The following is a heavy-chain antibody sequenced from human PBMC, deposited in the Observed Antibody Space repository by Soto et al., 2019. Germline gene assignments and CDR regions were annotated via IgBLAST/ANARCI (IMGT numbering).Heavy chain of an antibody. V-gene: IGHV1-69*13. CDR3: ASYEDTAMVTRYYYGMDV. D-gene: IGHD5-18*01. J-gene: IGHJ6*02. CDR1: GGTFSSYA. CDR2: IIPIFGTA. Sequence: ASVKVSCKASGGTFSSYAISWVRQAPGQGLEWMGGIIPIFGTANYAQKFQGRVTITADESTSTAYMELSSLRSEDTAVYYCASYEDTAMVTRYYYGMDVWGQGTTVTAP.